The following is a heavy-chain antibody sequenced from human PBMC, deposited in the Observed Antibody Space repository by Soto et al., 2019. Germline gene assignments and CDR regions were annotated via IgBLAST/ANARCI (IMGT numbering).Heavy chain of an antibody. CDR1: GFTFSSYG. J-gene: IGHJ4*02. D-gene: IGHD6-13*01. CDR3: ARDLKSRIAAAGNY. V-gene: IGHV3-33*01. CDR2: IWYDGSNK. Sequence: GGSLRLSCAASGFTFSSYGMHWVRQAPGKGLEWVAVIWYDGSNKYYADSVKGRFTISRDNSKNTLYLQMNSLRAEETAVYYCARDLKSRIAAAGNYWGQGTLVTVSS.